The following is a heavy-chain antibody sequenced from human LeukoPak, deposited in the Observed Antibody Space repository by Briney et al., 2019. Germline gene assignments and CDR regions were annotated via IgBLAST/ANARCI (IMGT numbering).Heavy chain of an antibody. D-gene: IGHD2-21*02. CDR2: IYYSGST. Sequence: SETLSLTCTVSGGSISSSSYYWGWIRQPPGKGLEWIGSIYYSGSTYYNPSLKSRVTISVDTSKNQFSLKLSSVTAADTAVYYCASQPGGVTNFFDYWGQGTLVTVSS. CDR1: GGSISSSSYY. J-gene: IGHJ4*02. CDR3: ASQPGGVTNFFDY. V-gene: IGHV4-39*01.